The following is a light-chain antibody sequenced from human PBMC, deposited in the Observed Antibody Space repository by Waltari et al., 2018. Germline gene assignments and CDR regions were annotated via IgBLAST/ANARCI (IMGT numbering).Light chain of an antibody. V-gene: IGLV2-14*01. J-gene: IGLJ2*01. CDR2: DVS. CDR3: SSQSSNDVVL. Sequence: QSALTQPASVSGSPGQSVTIFCAGTSNDVGGYNSVSWYQEHPGQAPRVIIYDVSDLPSVVSDRFSGSKSGNTASLTISGLQAEDEADYYCSSQSSNDVVLFGGGTKLTVL. CDR1: SNDVGGYNS.